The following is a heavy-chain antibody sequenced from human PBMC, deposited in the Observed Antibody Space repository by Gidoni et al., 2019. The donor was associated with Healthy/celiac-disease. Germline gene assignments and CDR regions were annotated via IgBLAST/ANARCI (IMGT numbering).Heavy chain of an antibody. J-gene: IGHJ4*02. Sequence: EVQLVESGGGLVKPGGSLRLSCAASGFTFSSYSMNWVRQAPGKGLEWVSSISSSSSYIYYADSVKGRFTISRDNAKNSLYLQMNSLRAEDTAVYYCARVEKRATTRYFDYWGQGTLVTVSS. CDR2: ISSSSSYI. D-gene: IGHD1-26*01. CDR3: ARVEKRATTRYFDY. CDR1: GFTFSSYS. V-gene: IGHV3-21*01.